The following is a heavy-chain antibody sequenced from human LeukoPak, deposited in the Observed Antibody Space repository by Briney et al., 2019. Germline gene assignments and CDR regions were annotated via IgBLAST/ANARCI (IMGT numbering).Heavy chain of an antibody. D-gene: IGHD3-22*01. J-gene: IGHJ4*02. CDR1: GYSFTSYW. Sequence: GESLKISCKGSGYSFTSYWIGWVRQMPGEGLEWMGIIYPGDSDTRYSPSFQGQVTISADKSISTAYLQWSSLKASDTAMYYCARRGGNYYDSREVDYWGQGTLVTVSS. CDR2: IYPGDSDT. V-gene: IGHV5-51*01. CDR3: ARRGGNYYDSREVDY.